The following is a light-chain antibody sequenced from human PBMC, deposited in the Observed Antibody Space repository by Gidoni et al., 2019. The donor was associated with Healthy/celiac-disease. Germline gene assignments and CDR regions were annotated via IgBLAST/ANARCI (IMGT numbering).Light chain of an antibody. J-gene: IGKJ2*03. Sequence: DFQMTQSPSSLSASVGDRVTISCRASQSTSSYLNWYQQKPGKAPKLLIYAASSLQCGVPARFSGSGSGTDFTLTISSVQPEDFATYYCKQSYSTLYSFGQXTKLEIK. CDR1: QSTSSY. CDR3: KQSYSTLYS. CDR2: AAS. V-gene: IGKV1-39*01.